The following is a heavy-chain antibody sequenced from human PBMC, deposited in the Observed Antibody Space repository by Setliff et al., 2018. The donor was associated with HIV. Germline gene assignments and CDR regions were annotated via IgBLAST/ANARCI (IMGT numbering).Heavy chain of an antibody. CDR3: ARDLFALEIGGGWAVDY. D-gene: IGHD3-10*01. J-gene: IGHJ4*02. CDR2: INTNSGNP. V-gene: IGHV7-4-1*02. CDR1: GYTFTSYA. Sequence: GASVKVSCKASGYTFTSYALNWVRQAPGQGLEWMGWINTNSGNPMSAQGFSGRFVFSLDTSVSTAYLQISSLKAEDTAVYYCARDLFALEIGGGWAVDYWGQGTLVTASS.